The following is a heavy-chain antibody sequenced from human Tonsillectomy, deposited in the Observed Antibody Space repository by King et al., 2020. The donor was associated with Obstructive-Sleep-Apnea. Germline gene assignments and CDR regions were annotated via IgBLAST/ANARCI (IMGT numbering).Heavy chain of an antibody. Sequence: QLQESGPGLVKPSEALSLTCTVSGDSISNTDYYCGWIRQPPGKGLEYIGSIYYSGSTFYNPSLKSRVTISVDTSKNQFSLSLSSVTAADTAVYYCARRGYDARIDYWGQGTLVTVSS. CDR2: IYYSGST. CDR3: ARRGYDARIDY. V-gene: IGHV4-39*07. J-gene: IGHJ4*02. CDR1: GDSISNTDYY. D-gene: IGHD3-22*01.